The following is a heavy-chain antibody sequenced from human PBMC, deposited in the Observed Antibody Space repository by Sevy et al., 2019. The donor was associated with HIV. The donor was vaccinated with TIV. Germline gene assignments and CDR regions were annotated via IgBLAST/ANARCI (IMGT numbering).Heavy chain of an antibody. V-gene: IGHV5-51*01. Sequence: GESLKISCKGSGYSFSSHWIGWVRHMPGKGLEWMGIVLPDDSSTRHSPSFEGQVTFSADKSTSTAYLQWSSLKASDTAIYYCATSRSGYFDSTGYDIYWGQGTLVTVSS. CDR3: ATSRSGYFDSTGYDIY. CDR2: VLPDDSST. D-gene: IGHD3-22*01. J-gene: IGHJ4*02. CDR1: GYSFSSHW.